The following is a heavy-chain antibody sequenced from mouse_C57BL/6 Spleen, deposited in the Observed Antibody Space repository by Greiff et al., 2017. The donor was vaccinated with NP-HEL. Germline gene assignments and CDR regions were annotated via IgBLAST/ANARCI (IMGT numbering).Heavy chain of an antibody. Sequence: QVQLQQSGAELVRPGASVTLSCKASGYTFTDYEMHWVKQTPVHGLEWLGAIDPETGGTAYNQKFKGKAILTADKTSSTAYIELRSLTSEDSADYYCTRSRDYAMDYWGQGTSVTVSS. J-gene: IGHJ4*01. CDR3: TRSRDYAMDY. CDR2: IDPETGGT. CDR1: GYTFTDYE. V-gene: IGHV1-15*01.